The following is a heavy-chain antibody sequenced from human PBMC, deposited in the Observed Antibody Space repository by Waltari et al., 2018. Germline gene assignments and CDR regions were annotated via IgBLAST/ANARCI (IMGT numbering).Heavy chain of an antibody. CDR3: ASERVVPAAASYYYMDV. CDR2: IIPIFGTA. D-gene: IGHD2-2*01. J-gene: IGHJ6*03. CDR1: GGTFSSYA. Sequence: QVQLVQSGAEVKKPGSSVKVSCKASGGTFSSYAISWVRQAPGQGLEWMGGIIPIFGTANYAQKFQGRVTITADKSTSTAYMELSSLRSEDTAVYYCASERVVPAAASYYYMDVWGKGTTVTVSS. V-gene: IGHV1-69*14.